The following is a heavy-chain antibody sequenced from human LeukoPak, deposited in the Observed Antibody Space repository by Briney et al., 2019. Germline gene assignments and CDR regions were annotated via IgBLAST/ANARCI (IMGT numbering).Heavy chain of an antibody. CDR3: ARESRSSGWPRIDY. D-gene: IGHD6-19*01. CDR2: IIPILGIA. J-gene: IGHJ4*02. V-gene: IGHV1-69*04. Sequence: ASVKVSCKASGGTFSSYAISWVRQAPGQGLEWMGRIIPILGIANYAQKFQGRVTITADKSTSTAYMELSSLRSEDTAVYYCARESRSSGWPRIDYWGQGTLVTVSS. CDR1: GGTFSSYA.